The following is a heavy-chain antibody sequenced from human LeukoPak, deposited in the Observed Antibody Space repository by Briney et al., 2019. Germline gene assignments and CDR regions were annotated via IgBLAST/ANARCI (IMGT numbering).Heavy chain of an antibody. J-gene: IGHJ3*02. CDR3: ARSLRYFDWLFGDAFDI. D-gene: IGHD3-9*01. CDR2: INHSGST. V-gene: IGHV4-34*01. CDR1: GGSFSGYY. Sequence: SETLSLTCAVYGGSFSGYYWSWIRQPPGKGLEWIGEINHSGSTNYNPSLKSRVTISVDTSKNQFSLKLSSVTAADTAVYYCARSLRYFDWLFGDAFDIWGQGTMVTVSS.